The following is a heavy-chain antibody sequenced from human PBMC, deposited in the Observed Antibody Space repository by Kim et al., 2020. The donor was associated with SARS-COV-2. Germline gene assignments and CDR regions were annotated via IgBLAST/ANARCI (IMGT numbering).Heavy chain of an antibody. J-gene: IGHJ4*02. D-gene: IGHD3-9*01. CDR3: AHFDFDWLLSL. CDR2: ISNDGSFT. Sequence: GGSLRLSCEGSGFIFSHYWMHWVRQAPGKGLEWVSRISNDGSFTGHADSVKGRFTISRDNAKNTLYLQMNSLRVEDTAVYYCAHFDFDWLLSLWGQGTLVTVSS. CDR1: GFIFSHYW. V-gene: IGHV3-74*01.